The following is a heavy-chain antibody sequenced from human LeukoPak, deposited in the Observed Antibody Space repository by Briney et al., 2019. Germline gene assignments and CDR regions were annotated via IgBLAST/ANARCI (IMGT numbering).Heavy chain of an antibody. D-gene: IGHD2-2*01. CDR2: ISVYNGNT. J-gene: IGHJ6*03. Sequence: GASVKVSCKASGYTFSNCGISWVRQAPGQGLEWMGWISVYNGNTDYEQKLQGRGTMTIDTSTSVAYMELRSLRSDDTAVYYCARGGPAAALDNYYYMDVWGKGTTVTVSS. V-gene: IGHV1-18*01. CDR3: ARGGPAAALDNYYYMDV. CDR1: GYTFSNCG.